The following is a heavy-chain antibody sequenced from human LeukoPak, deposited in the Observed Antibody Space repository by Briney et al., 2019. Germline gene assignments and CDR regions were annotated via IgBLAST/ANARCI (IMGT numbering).Heavy chain of an antibody. J-gene: IGHJ4*02. D-gene: IGHD5-18*01. Sequence: ASVKVSCKASGFTFTSSAAQWVRQARGQRLEWIGWIVVGSGNTNYAQKFQERVTITRDMSTSTAYMELSSLRSEDTAVYYCAARPATWIQLWSNYFDYWGQGTLVTVSS. CDR1: GFTFTSSA. CDR3: AARPATWIQLWSNYFDY. V-gene: IGHV1-58*01. CDR2: IVVGSGNT.